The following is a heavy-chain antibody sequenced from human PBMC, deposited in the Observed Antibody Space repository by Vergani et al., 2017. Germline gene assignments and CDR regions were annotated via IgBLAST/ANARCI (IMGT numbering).Heavy chain of an antibody. CDR2: IYYSGST. CDR1: GGSISSGGYY. CDR3: ARWEFSGYDAYYYGMDV. D-gene: IGHD5-12*01. J-gene: IGHJ6*02. Sequence: QVQLQESGPGLVKPSQTLSLTCTVSGGSISSGGYYWSWIRQHPGKGLEWIGYIYYSGSTYYNPSLKSRVTISVDTSKNQFSLKLSSVTAADTAVYYYARWEFSGYDAYYYGMDVWGQGTTVTVSS. V-gene: IGHV4-31*03.